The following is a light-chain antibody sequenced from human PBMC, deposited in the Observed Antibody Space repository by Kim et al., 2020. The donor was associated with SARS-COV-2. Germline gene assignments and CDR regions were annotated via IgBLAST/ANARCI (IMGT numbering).Light chain of an antibody. J-gene: IGLJ1*01. CDR3: QSADSSGTYV. Sequence: VSPAQTARITCSGDALPKQYAYWYQQKPGQAPVLVIYKDSERPSGIPERFSGSSSGTTVTLTISGVQAEDEADYYCQSADSSGTYVFGTGTKVTVL. V-gene: IGLV3-25*03. CDR1: ALPKQY. CDR2: KDS.